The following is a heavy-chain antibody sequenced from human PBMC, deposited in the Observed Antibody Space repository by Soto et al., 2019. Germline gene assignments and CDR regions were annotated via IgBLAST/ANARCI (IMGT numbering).Heavy chain of an antibody. CDR2: MYYSGST. CDR1: GGSISSYY. J-gene: IGHJ6*02. D-gene: IGHD2-15*01. CDR3: ARVRLLGSGYYGMDV. Sequence: SETLSLTCTVSGGSISSYYWSWIRQPPGKGLEWIGYMYYSGSTNYNPSLKSQVTISVDTSKNQFSLKLSSVTAADTAVYYCARVRLLGSGYYGMDVWGQGTTVTVSS. V-gene: IGHV4-59*01.